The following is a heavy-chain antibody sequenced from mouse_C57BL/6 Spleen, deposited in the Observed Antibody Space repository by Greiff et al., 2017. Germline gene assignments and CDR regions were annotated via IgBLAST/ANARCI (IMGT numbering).Heavy chain of an antibody. D-gene: IGHD3-3*01. CDR2: ISSGSSTS. CDR1: GFTFSDYG. J-gene: IGHJ3*01. V-gene: IGHV5-17*01. Sequence: EVKLVESGGGLVKPGGSLKLSCAASGFTFSDYGMHWVRQAPEKGLEWVAYISSGSSTSYYADTVKGRFTISRDNAKNTLFLQMTSLRSEDTAMYYCATGTGAYWGQGTLVTVSA. CDR3: ATGTGAY.